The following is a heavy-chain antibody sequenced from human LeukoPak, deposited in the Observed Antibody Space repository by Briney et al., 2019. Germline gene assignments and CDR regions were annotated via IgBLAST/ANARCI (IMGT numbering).Heavy chain of an antibody. V-gene: IGHV3-30*04. Sequence: PGGSLRLSCAASGFTFSTYAMHWVRQAPGKGLEWVAVIPYDGSNKYYADSVKGRFTISRENSKNRLYLQMNSLRAEDTAVYYCARDRAFDIWGQGTMVTVSS. CDR1: GFTFSTYA. CDR2: IPYDGSNK. CDR3: ARDRAFDI. J-gene: IGHJ3*02.